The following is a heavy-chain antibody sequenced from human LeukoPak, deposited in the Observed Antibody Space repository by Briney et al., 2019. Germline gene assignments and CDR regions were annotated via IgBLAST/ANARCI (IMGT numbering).Heavy chain of an antibody. Sequence: GGSLRLSCAASGFTFSGSAMHWVRQASGKGLEWVGRIRSKANSYATAYAASVKGRSTISRDDSKNTAYLQMNSLKTEDTAVYYCTRLGSGYHREYDYWGQGTLVTVSS. J-gene: IGHJ4*02. CDR2: IRSKANSYAT. D-gene: IGHD3-22*01. CDR1: GFTFSGSA. V-gene: IGHV3-73*01. CDR3: TRLGSGYHREYDY.